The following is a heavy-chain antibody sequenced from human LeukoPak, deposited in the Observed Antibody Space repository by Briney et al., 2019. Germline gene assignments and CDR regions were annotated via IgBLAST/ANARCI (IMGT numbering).Heavy chain of an antibody. CDR1: GFTFSDYY. D-gene: IGHD1-26*01. Sequence: GGSLRLSRAASGFTFSDYYMSWIRQAPGKGLEWVSYISSGGSTIYYADSVKGRFTISRDNAKNSLYLQMNSLRAEDTAVYYCARDHRSGSYFEVVDYWGQGTLVTVSS. CDR2: ISSGGSTI. J-gene: IGHJ4*02. CDR3: ARDHRSGSYFEVVDY. V-gene: IGHV3-11*01.